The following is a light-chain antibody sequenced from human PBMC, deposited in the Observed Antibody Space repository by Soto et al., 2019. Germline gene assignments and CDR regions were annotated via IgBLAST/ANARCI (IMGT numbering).Light chain of an antibody. Sequence: EIVLTQSPGTLSLSPGERATLSCRASQSVSTYLAWYQQRPGQAPRLLIYDASYRATDIPPRFSGSGSGTDFTLTISSLEPEDFAVYYCQQYDSSPRTFGQGTKVDIK. V-gene: IGKV3-11*01. CDR2: DAS. CDR3: QQYDSSPRT. J-gene: IGKJ1*01. CDR1: QSVSTY.